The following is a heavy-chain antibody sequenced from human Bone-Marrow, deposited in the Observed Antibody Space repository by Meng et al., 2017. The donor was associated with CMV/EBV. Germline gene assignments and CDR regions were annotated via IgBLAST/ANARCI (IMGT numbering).Heavy chain of an antibody. V-gene: IGHV3-49*04. D-gene: IGHD3-10*01. CDR2: IRSKAYGGTI. Sequence: GESLKISCTASGFTFGDYAMSWVRQAPGKGLEWVGFIRSKAYGGTIEYAASVKGRFTISRDDSKSLAYLQMNSLKTEDTAVYYCARKDYYGSGKGSSNDHWGQGTLVTVSS. J-gene: IGHJ4*02. CDR1: GFTFGDYA. CDR3: ARKDYYGSGKGSSNDH.